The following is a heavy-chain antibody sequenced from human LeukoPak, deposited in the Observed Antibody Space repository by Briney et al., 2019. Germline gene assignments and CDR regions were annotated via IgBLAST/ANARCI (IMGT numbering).Heavy chain of an antibody. Sequence: SETLSLTCTVSGGSISSHYWSWIRQPAGKGLEWIGHVYTFGITNYNPSLKSRVTMSLDTSKNQFSLNLSSVTAADTAVYYCARQGRSSWYRYYYYYYMDVWGKGTTVTISS. CDR2: VYTFGIT. D-gene: IGHD6-13*01. CDR1: GGSISSHY. J-gene: IGHJ6*03. CDR3: ARQGRSSWYRYYYYYYMDV. V-gene: IGHV4-4*07.